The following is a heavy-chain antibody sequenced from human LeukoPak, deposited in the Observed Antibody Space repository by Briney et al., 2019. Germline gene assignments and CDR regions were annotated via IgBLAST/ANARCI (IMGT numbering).Heavy chain of an antibody. CDR2: IIPIFGTA. J-gene: IGHJ5*02. D-gene: IGHD6-19*01. Sequence: EASVKVSCKASGGTFSSYAISWVRQAPGQGLEWMGGIIPIFGTANYAQKFQGRVTITADKSTSTAYMELSSLRSEDMAVYYCARDPGVAVADIPFWFDPWGQGTLVTVSS. CDR1: GGTFSSYA. V-gene: IGHV1-69*06. CDR3: ARDPGVAVADIPFWFDP.